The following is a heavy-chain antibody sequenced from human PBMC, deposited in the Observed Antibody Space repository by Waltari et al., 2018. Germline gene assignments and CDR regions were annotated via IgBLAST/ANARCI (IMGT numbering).Heavy chain of an antibody. J-gene: IGHJ5*02. CDR3: ARHAGYGRDKFDP. V-gene: IGHV4-38-2*01. CDR2: INHSGST. Sequence: QVQLQETGPGRKKPSETLSLPSRVPGASISSAYYWGWIQQPPGKGLEWIGSINHSGSTYSNPSIGGRVTTSLDTPKNQISLLLSSVTAADTAVYYCARHAGYGRDKFDPWGQGTLVTVSS. D-gene: IGHD5-18*01. CDR1: GASISSAYY.